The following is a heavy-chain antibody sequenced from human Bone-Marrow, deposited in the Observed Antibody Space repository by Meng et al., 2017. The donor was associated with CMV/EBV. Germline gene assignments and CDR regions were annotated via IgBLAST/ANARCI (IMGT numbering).Heavy chain of an antibody. CDR3: AKDGAFCGGDCYLD. Sequence: ASVKVSCKTSGYRFSDYFLHWVRQAPGQGPEWMGWINPNSGDTKYAQRFQGRVSMTRDASISTIYMELSGLTSDDTAVYYCAKDGAFCGGDCYLDWGQGTLVTVSS. CDR2: INPNSGDT. J-gene: IGHJ4*02. CDR1: GYRFSDYF. D-gene: IGHD2-21*01. V-gene: IGHV1-2*02.